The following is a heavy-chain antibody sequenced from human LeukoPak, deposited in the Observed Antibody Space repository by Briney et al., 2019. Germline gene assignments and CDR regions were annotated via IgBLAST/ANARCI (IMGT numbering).Heavy chain of an antibody. CDR2: MNPNSGNT. Sequence: ASVKVSCKASGYTFTSYDINWVRQATGQGLEWMGWMNPNSGNTGYAQKFQGRVTMTRNTSISTAYMELSSLRSEDTAVYYCARGACSGWYWGPCRANYYYHYMDVWGKGTTVTVSS. CDR1: GYTFTSYD. CDR3: ARGACSGWYWGPCRANYYYHYMDV. D-gene: IGHD6-19*01. V-gene: IGHV1-8*01. J-gene: IGHJ6*03.